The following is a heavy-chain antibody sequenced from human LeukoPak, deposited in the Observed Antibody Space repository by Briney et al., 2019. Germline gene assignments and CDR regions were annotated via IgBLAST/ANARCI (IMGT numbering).Heavy chain of an antibody. J-gene: IGHJ4*02. D-gene: IGHD6-19*01. CDR3: ARRIAVAISERYYFDY. Sequence: PSETLSPTCTVSGGSISSSSYYWGWIRQPPGKGLEWIGSIYYSGSTYYNPSLKSRVTISVDTSKNQFSLKLSSVTAADTAVYYCARRIAVAISERYYFDYWGQGTLVTVSS. V-gene: IGHV4-39*01. CDR2: IYYSGST. CDR1: GGSISSSSYY.